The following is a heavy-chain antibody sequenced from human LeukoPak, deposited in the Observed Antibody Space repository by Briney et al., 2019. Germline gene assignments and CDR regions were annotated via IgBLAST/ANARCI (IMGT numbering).Heavy chain of an antibody. Sequence: ASVKVSCKASGYTFTSYGISWVRQAPGQGLEWMGWISVYNGNTNYAQKLQGRVTMTTDTSTSTAYMELRSLTSDDTAVYYCARATMVRGITFHPDYWGQGTLVTVSS. D-gene: IGHD3-10*01. CDR1: GYTFTSYG. CDR3: ARATMVRGITFHPDY. CDR2: ISVYNGNT. J-gene: IGHJ4*02. V-gene: IGHV1-18*01.